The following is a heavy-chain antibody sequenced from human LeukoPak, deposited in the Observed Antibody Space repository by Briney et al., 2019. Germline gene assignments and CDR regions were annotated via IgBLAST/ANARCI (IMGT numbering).Heavy chain of an antibody. CDR1: GFTFSSYG. Sequence: PGGSLRLSCAAPGFTFSSYGMHWVRQAPGKGLEWVAVISYDGSNKYYADSVKGRFTISRDNSKNTLYLQMNSLRAEDTAVYYCAKASDPGYIDYWGQGTLVTVSS. CDR2: ISYDGSNK. V-gene: IGHV3-30*18. D-gene: IGHD6-13*01. J-gene: IGHJ4*02. CDR3: AKASDPGYIDY.